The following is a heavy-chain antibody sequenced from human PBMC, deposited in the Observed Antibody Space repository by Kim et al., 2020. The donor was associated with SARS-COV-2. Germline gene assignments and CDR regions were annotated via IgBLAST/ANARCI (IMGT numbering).Heavy chain of an antibody. D-gene: IGHD2-15*01. CDR2: IIPIFGTA. CDR1: GGTFSSYA. Sequence: SVKVSCKASGGTFSSYAISWVRQAPGQGLEWMGGIIPIFGTANYAQKFQGRVTITADESTSTAYMELSSLRSEDTAVYYCARDEGYCSGGSCHDYYYGMDDWGQGTTVTVS. V-gene: IGHV1-69*13. CDR3: ARDEGYCSGGSCHDYYYGMDD. J-gene: IGHJ6*02.